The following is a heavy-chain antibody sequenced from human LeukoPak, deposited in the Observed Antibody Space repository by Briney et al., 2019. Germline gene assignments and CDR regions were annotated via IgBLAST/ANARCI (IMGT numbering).Heavy chain of an antibody. V-gene: IGHV4-39*07. CDR2: IFNSGST. J-gene: IGHJ4*02. D-gene: IGHD5-24*01. CDR1: GGSISGSSFF. Sequence: SETLSLTCSVSGGSISGSSFFWGWIRQPPGNGLEWIGSIFNSGSTHYSPSLKSRVTMTVDTSKNQFSLKLSSVTAADTAVYYCARAEDGYQIDYWGQGTLVTVSS. CDR3: ARAEDGYQIDY.